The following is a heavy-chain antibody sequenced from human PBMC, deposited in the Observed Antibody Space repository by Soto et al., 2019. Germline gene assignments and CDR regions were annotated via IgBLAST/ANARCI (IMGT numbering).Heavy chain of an antibody. Sequence: DVQLVESGGGLVQPGGSLRLSCATSGFTFSSYDMNWVRQAPGKGLEWVSYIRSSGSNTIYYADSVRGRFTIYRDNARNSLYLEMSSLRAEDTAVYYCARVGRGGSFDHWGQGTLVTVTS. D-gene: IGHD2-15*01. CDR1: GFTFSSYD. J-gene: IGHJ4*02. CDR2: IRSSGSNTI. V-gene: IGHV3-48*01. CDR3: ARVGRGGSFDH.